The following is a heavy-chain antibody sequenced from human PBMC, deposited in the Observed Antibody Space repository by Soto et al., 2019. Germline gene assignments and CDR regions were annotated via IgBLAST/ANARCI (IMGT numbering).Heavy chain of an antibody. V-gene: IGHV1-46*01. CDR3: ARERYYYESSGYYYYYGMDV. CDR2: INPSGGST. D-gene: IGHD3-22*01. J-gene: IGHJ6*02. CDR1: GYTFTSYY. Sequence: ASVKVSCKASGYTFTSYYMHWVRQAPGQGLEWMGIINPSGGSTSYAQKFQGRVTMTRDTSTSTVYMELSSLRSEDTAVYYCARERYYYESSGYYYYYGMDVWGQGTTVTVSS.